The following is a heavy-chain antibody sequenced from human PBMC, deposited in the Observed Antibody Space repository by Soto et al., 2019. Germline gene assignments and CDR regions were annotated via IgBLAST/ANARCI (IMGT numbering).Heavy chain of an antibody. CDR1: GGSISSHY. J-gene: IGHJ4*02. V-gene: IGHV4-59*11. Sequence: SETLSLTCTVSGGSISSHYWSWIRQPPGKGLEWIGYIYYSGSTNYNPSLKSRVTISVDTSKNQFSLKLSSVTAADTAVYYCARNGANNYSGYDLRFDYWGQGTLVTVS. CDR3: ARNGANNYSGYDLRFDY. CDR2: IYYSGST. D-gene: IGHD5-12*01.